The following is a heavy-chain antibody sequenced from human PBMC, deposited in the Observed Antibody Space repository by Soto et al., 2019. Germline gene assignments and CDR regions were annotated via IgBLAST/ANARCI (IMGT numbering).Heavy chain of an antibody. D-gene: IGHD6-13*01. J-gene: IGHJ3*02. Sequence: PSETLSLTCTVSGGSISSGGYYWSWIRQHPGKGLEWIGYIYYSGSTYYNPSLKSRVTISVDTPKNQFSLKLSSVTAADTAVYYCARGIAAATSPASDIWGQGTMVTVSS. CDR2: IYYSGST. V-gene: IGHV4-31*03. CDR1: GGSISSGGYY. CDR3: ARGIAAATSPASDI.